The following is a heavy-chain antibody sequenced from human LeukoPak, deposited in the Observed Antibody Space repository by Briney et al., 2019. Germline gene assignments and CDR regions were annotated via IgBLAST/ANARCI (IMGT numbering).Heavy chain of an antibody. D-gene: IGHD3-9*01. CDR1: GGSLRGYY. CDR3: ARASGLRDFLSSYKNSFDP. J-gene: IGHJ5*02. CDR2: INHSGST. Sequence: SESLSLTCAVYGGSLRGYYGSWIRQPPGKGLEWIGEINHSGSTNYNPSLKSRVPISLETPKNHFPLKLSSVTAAATAVDYCARASGLRDFLSSYKNSFDPWGQGTMVTVSS. V-gene: IGHV4-34*01.